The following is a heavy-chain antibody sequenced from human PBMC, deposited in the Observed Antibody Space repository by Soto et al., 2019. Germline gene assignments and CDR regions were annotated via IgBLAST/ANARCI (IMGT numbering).Heavy chain of an antibody. CDR2: ISAYNGNT. Sequence: QVQLVPSGAEVKKPAASVKVAFKASGYTFTSYGISWVRQAPGQGLEWMGWISAYNGNTNYAQKLQGRVTLTTDTSTSTAYMELRSLSSEDTAVYYFARDIKAAARVYYFDFWGQGTLVTGSS. CDR3: ARDIKAAARVYYFDF. V-gene: IGHV1-18*01. D-gene: IGHD6-6*01. CDR1: GYTFTSYG. J-gene: IGHJ4*02.